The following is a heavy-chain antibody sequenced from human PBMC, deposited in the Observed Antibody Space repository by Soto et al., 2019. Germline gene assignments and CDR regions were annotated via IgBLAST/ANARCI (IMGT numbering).Heavy chain of an antibody. CDR1: GYTFTTDG. J-gene: IGHJ4*01. CDR3: AKGYNYAYGDY. V-gene: IGHV1-18*01. CDR2: ISGYNGNT. Sequence: QIQLVQSGAEVKKPGASVKVSCKTSGYTFTTDGISWVRQAPGQGLEWMGWISGYNGNTNYAQKFQGRVTMTTDTSTSTAYKELRSLRSADTAVYYCAKGYNYAYGDYWGLGTLITVSS. D-gene: IGHD5-18*01.